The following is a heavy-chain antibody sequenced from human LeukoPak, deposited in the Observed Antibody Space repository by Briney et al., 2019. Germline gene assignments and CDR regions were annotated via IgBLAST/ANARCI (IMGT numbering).Heavy chain of an antibody. D-gene: IGHD6-13*01. CDR2: IYSGGST. Sequence: GGSLRLSCAASGVTVSSNYMSWVRQAPGKGLEWVSVIYSGGSTYYADSVMGRFTISRDNSKDTLYLQMNSLRAEDTAVYYCARLPCSSSWSTCDSWGQGTLVTVSS. CDR1: GVTVSSNY. CDR3: ARLPCSSSWSTCDS. J-gene: IGHJ4*02. V-gene: IGHV3-53*01.